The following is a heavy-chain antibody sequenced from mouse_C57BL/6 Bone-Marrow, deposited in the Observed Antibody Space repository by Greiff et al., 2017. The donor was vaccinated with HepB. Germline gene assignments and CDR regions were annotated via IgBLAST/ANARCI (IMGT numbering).Heavy chain of an antibody. CDR3: AWGNY. CDR1: GYTFTSYW. Sequence: QVQLQQPGAELVRPGSSVKLSCKASGYTFTSYWITWVKQRPGQGLEWIGDIYPGSGSTNYNEKFKSKATLTADKSSSTAYMQLSSLTSEDSAVYYCAWGNYWGQGTTLTVSS. J-gene: IGHJ2*01. CDR2: IYPGSGST. V-gene: IGHV1-55*01.